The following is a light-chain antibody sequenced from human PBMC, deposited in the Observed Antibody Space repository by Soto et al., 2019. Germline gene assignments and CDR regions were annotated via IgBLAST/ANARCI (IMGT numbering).Light chain of an antibody. Sequence: EIVLTQSPGTLSLSPGEIAALSCRASQSVNNDYLAWYHQKPGRAPRLVIYGASKRATGIPDRFSGSGSGTDFTLTISRLEPEDFAVYYCQQYGSSPWTFGQGTNVDIK. CDR3: QQYGSSPWT. J-gene: IGKJ1*01. V-gene: IGKV3-20*01. CDR1: QSVNNDY. CDR2: GAS.